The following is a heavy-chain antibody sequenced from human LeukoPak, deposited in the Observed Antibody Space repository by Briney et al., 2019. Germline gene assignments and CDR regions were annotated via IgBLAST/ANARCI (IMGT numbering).Heavy chain of an antibody. D-gene: IGHD6-6*01. Sequence: GGSLRLSCAATGFTFSSYAKSWVRQAPGKGLEWVSAISGSGGSTYYADSVKGRFTISRHNSKNTLYLQMNSLRAEDTAVYYCAKEKRLVAYFHYWGQGTLVSVSS. V-gene: IGHV3-23*01. CDR3: AKEKRLVAYFHY. CDR1: GFTFSSYA. CDR2: ISGSGGST. J-gene: IGHJ4*02.